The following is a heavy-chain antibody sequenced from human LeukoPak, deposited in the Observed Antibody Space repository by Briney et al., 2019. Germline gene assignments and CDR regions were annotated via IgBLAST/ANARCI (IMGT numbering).Heavy chain of an antibody. J-gene: IGHJ4*02. Sequence: RGSLRLSCAASGFTFSSYSMNWVRQAPGKGLEWVSSISSSSSYIYYADSVKGRFTISRDNAKNSLYLQMNSLRAEDTAVYYCAKDIGYYDSSGSTFDYWGQGTLVTVSS. V-gene: IGHV3-21*01. CDR3: AKDIGYYDSSGSTFDY. D-gene: IGHD3-22*01. CDR2: ISSSSSYI. CDR1: GFTFSSYS.